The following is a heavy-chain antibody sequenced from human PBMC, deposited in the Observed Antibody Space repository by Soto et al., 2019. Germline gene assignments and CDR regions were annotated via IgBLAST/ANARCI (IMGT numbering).Heavy chain of an antibody. D-gene: IGHD6-6*01. CDR1: GGTFSSYA. Sequence: VKVSCKASGGTFSSYAISWVRQAPGQGLEWMGGIIPIFGTANYAQKFQGRVTITADKSTSTAYMELSSLRSEDTAVYYCARDGDSSSSSGMDVWGQGTTVTVSS. CDR2: IIPIFGTA. V-gene: IGHV1-69*06. CDR3: ARDGDSSSSSGMDV. J-gene: IGHJ6*02.